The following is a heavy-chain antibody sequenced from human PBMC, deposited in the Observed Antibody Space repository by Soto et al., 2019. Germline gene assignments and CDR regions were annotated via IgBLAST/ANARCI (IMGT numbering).Heavy chain of an antibody. CDR3: AKEGGDSSSWSAYYYYYYGMDV. V-gene: IGHV3-23*01. Sequence: GGSLRLSCAASGFTFSSYAMSWVRQAPGKGLEWVSAISGSGGSTYYADSVKGRFTISRDNSKNTLYLQMNSLRAEDTPVYYCAKEGGDSSSWSAYYYYYYGMDVWGQGTTVTVSS. CDR2: ISGSGGST. J-gene: IGHJ6*02. D-gene: IGHD6-13*01. CDR1: GFTFSSYA.